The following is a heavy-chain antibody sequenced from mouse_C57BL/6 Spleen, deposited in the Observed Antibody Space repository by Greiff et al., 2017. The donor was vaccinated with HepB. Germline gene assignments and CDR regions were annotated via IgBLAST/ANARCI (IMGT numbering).Heavy chain of an antibody. Sequence: VQRVESGAELVRPGASVTLSCKASGYTFTDYEMHWVKQTPVHGLEWIGAIDPETGGTAYNQKFKGKAILTADKSSSTAYMELRSLTSEDSAVYYCTSTYYDYDFDYWGQGTTLTVSS. D-gene: IGHD2-4*01. CDR3: TSTYYDYDFDY. CDR1: GYTFTDYE. V-gene: IGHV1-15*01. J-gene: IGHJ2*01. CDR2: IDPETGGT.